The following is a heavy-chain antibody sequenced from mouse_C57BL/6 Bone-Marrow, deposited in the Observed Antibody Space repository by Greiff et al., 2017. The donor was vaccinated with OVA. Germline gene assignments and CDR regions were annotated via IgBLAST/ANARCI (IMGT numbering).Heavy chain of an antibody. CDR2: SYPGDGDT. Sequence: VQLQQSGPELVKPGASVKISCKASGYAFSSSWMNWVKQRPGKGLEWIGRSYPGDGDTNYNGKFKGKATLTADKSSSTAYMQLSSLTSEDSAVYFCARYDYDVDYYAMDYWGQGTSVTVSS. D-gene: IGHD2-4*01. V-gene: IGHV1-82*01. CDR3: ARYDYDVDYYAMDY. CDR1: GYAFSSSW. J-gene: IGHJ4*01.